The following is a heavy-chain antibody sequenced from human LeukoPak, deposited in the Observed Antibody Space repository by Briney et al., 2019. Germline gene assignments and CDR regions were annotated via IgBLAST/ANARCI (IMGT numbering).Heavy chain of an antibody. J-gene: IGHJ4*02. CDR2: ISSSGSTI. D-gene: IGHD3-22*01. CDR3: ARDRDYYYDSSGYYLFDY. V-gene: IGHV3-48*03. Sequence: GGSLRLSCAASGFTFSSYELNWVRQAPGKGLEWVSYISSSGSTIYYADSVKDRFTISRDNAKNSLYLQMNSLRAEDTAVYYCARDRDYYYDSSGYYLFDYWGQGTLVTVSS. CDR1: GFTFSSYE.